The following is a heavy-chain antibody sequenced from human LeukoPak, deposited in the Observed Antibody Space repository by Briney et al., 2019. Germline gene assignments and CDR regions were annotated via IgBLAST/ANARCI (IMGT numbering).Heavy chain of an antibody. D-gene: IGHD2-21*01. CDR1: GFTLSRYS. V-gene: IGHV3-64*01. Sequence: GGSLRLSCAASGFTLSRYSMHWIRQAPGKGLEYVSAISSDGGRTYYANSVKGRFTISRDNSKNTLYLQMNSLRAEDTAVYYCATDLFDYMDVWGKGTTVTVSS. CDR2: ISSDGGRT. J-gene: IGHJ6*03. CDR3: ATDLFDYMDV.